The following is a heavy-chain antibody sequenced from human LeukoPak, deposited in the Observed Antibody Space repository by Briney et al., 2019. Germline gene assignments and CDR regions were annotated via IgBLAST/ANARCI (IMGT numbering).Heavy chain of an antibody. D-gene: IGHD2-15*01. V-gene: IGHV3-30*02. Sequence: PGGSLRLSCAASGFTFSSYGMHWVRQAPGKGLEWVAFIRYDGSNKYYADSVKGRFTISRDNSKNTPYLQMNSLRAEDTAVYYCAKGLVVVAATPLQFDYWGQGTLVTVSS. CDR3: AKGLVVVAATPLQFDY. CDR1: GFTFSSYG. CDR2: IRYDGSNK. J-gene: IGHJ4*02.